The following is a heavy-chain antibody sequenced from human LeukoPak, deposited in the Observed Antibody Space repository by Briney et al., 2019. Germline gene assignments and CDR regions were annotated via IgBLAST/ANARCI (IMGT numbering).Heavy chain of an antibody. Sequence: SETLSLTCTVSGGSISSYYWSWIRQPPGKGLEWIGYIYYSGSTNYNPSLKSRVTISVDTSKNQFSLKLSSVTAADTAVYYCASLSAPAGRRFDLWGRGTLVTVSS. V-gene: IGHV4-59*01. CDR1: GGSISSYY. CDR2: IYYSGST. D-gene: IGHD1-26*01. J-gene: IGHJ2*01. CDR3: ASLSAPAGRRFDL.